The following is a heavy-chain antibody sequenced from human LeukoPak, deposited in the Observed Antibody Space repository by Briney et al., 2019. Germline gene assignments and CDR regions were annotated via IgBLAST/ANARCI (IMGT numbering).Heavy chain of an antibody. CDR3: ARITPTFNFDL. CDR2: IYYSGST. Sequence: TSETLSLTCTVSGGSISSYYWSWIRQPPGKGLEWIGYIYYSGSTNYNPSLKSRVTISVDTSKNQFSLKLSSVTAADTAVYYCARITPTFNFDLWGRGTLVTVSS. D-gene: IGHD2-15*01. V-gene: IGHV4-59*01. CDR1: GGSISSYY. J-gene: IGHJ2*01.